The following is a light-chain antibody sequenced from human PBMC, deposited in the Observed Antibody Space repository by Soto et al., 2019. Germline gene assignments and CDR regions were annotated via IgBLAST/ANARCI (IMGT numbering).Light chain of an antibody. CDR1: SSDVGGYNY. J-gene: IGLJ1*01. Sequence: QSALTQPASVSGSPGQSITISCTGTSSDVGGYNYVSWYQQHPGKAPKLMLYEVNNRPSGVSNRFSGSKSGNTASLTISGLQAEDEAEYYCSSYSSSSTLPYVFGAGTKLTVL. V-gene: IGLV2-14*01. CDR3: SSYSSSSTLPYV. CDR2: EVN.